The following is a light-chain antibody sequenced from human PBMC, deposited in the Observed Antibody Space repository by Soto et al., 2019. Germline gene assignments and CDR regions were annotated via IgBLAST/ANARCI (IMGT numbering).Light chain of an antibody. V-gene: IGKV1-39*01. CDR3: QQSYTTPWT. CDR1: ETINNY. CDR2: AAS. Sequence: DIRMTQSPSSLSVSVGDGVTITCRASETINNYLNWYQQKPGRAPKLLIHAASTLQSGVPSRFSGSGSGTDFTLTISSLQPEDFATYCCQQSYTTPWTFGLGTRVEI. J-gene: IGKJ1*01.